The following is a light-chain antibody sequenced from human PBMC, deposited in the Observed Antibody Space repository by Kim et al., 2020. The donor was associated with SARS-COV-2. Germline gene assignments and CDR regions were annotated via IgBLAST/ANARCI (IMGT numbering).Light chain of an antibody. J-gene: IGKJ2*03. CDR3: QQFNNWPLYS. CDR1: QSVSSN. V-gene: IGKV3-15*01. CDR2: GAS. Sequence: VSPGESDTLACRASQSVSSNLAWYQQKPGQAPRLLIYGASTRASGVPARFSGSGSGTEFTLTISSLQSEDFAVYYCQQFNNWPLYSFGQGTKLEIK.